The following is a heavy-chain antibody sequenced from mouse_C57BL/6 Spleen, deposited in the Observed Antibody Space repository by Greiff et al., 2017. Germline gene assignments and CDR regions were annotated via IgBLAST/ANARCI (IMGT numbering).Heavy chain of an antibody. D-gene: IGHD2-14*01. V-gene: IGHV7-1*01. J-gene: IGHJ1*03. Sequence: EVKLLESGGGLVQSGRSLRLSCATSGFTFSGFYMEWVRQAPGQGLEWITASRNKANDNPTEYSASVKGRFIVSRDTSQSILYRQMNALRAEDTAINCCARDATGTGDFDVWGTGATVTV. CDR2: SRNKANDNPT. CDR3: ARDATGTGDFDV. CDR1: GFTFSGFY.